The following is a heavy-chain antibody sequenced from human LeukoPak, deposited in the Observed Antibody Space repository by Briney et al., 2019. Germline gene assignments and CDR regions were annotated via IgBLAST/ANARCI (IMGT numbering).Heavy chain of an antibody. CDR2: INPNSGGT. CDR1: GYTFTGYY. D-gene: IGHD4-17*01. V-gene: IGHV1-2*02. Sequence: ASVKVSCKASGYTFTGYYMHWVRQAPGQGLEWIGWINPNSGGTNYAQKFQGRVTMTRDTSISTAYMELSRLRSDDTAVYYCARGPRLRDRIVPVDYWGQGTLVTVSS. CDR3: ARGPRLRDRIVPVDY. J-gene: IGHJ4*02.